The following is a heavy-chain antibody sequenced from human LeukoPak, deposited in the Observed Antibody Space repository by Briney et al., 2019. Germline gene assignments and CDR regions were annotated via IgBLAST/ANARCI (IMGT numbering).Heavy chain of an antibody. D-gene: IGHD3-22*01. CDR3: ARDRGAYCDSGVDY. CDR2: IYTSGST. V-gene: IGHV4-4*07. Sequence: SETLSLTCTVSGGSISSYYWSWIRQPAGKGLEWIGRIYTSGSTNYNPSLKSRVTMSVDTSKNQFSLELSSVTAADTAVYYCARDRGAYCDSGVDYWGQGTLVTVSS. CDR1: GGSISSYY. J-gene: IGHJ4*02.